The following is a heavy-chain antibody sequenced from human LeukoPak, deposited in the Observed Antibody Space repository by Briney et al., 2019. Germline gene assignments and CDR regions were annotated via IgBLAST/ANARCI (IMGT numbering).Heavy chain of an antibody. V-gene: IGHV1-2*02. D-gene: IGHD3-10*01. CDR2: INPNSGGT. CDR1: GYTFTGYY. CDR3: ARESVLLWFGELTYYMDV. Sequence: ASVKVSCKASGYTFTGYYMHWVRQAPGQGLEWMGWINPNSGGTNYAQKFQGRVTMTRDTSISTAYMELSRLRSDDTAVYYCARESVLLWFGELTYYMDVWGKGTTVTVSS. J-gene: IGHJ6*03.